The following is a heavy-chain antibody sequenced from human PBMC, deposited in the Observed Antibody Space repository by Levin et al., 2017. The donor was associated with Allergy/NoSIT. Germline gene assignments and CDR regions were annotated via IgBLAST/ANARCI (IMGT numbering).Heavy chain of an antibody. D-gene: IGHD1-26*01. CDR1: GGSVSSDF. J-gene: IGHJ4*02. Sequence: GSLRLSCTVSGGSVSSDFWSWVRQPPGKGLEWIAYVYYTGATGYNPSLESRATISLDTSKNQFSLKLTSVTTADTAVYFCARQTRISGAPVDWGQGTRVIVSS. CDR3: ARQTRISGAPVD. CDR2: VYYTGAT. V-gene: IGHV4-59*02.